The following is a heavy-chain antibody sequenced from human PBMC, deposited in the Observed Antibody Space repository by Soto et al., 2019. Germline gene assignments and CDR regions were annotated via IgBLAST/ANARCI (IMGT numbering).Heavy chain of an antibody. D-gene: IGHD6-19*01. V-gene: IGHV3-23*01. CDR1: EFTFSNYA. Sequence: EVQLLESGGGLVQPGGSLSLSCEASEFTFSNYAMTWVRQAPGKGLEWVSSVSGSGSITYYAESVKGRFAISRDNSKNTLFLQMNSLRAEDTAIYYCAKAEKILAVAGYLDNWGQGTLVTVSS. CDR2: VSGSGSIT. J-gene: IGHJ4*02. CDR3: AKAEKILAVAGYLDN.